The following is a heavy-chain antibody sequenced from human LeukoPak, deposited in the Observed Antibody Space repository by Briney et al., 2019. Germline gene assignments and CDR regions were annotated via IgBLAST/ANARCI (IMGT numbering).Heavy chain of an antibody. Sequence: ASVKVSCKASGGTFSSYAISWVRQAPGQGLEWMGWINPNSGGTNYAQKFQGWVTMTRDTSISTAYMELSRLRSDDTAVYYCARDGDYYDSSGYLGAGMDVWGQGTTVTVSS. CDR2: INPNSGGT. J-gene: IGHJ6*02. V-gene: IGHV1-2*04. D-gene: IGHD3-22*01. CDR3: ARDGDYYDSSGYLGAGMDV. CDR1: GGTFSSYA.